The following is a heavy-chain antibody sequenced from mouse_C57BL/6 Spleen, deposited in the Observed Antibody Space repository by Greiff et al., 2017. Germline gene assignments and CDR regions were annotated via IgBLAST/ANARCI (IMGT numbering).Heavy chain of an antibody. D-gene: IGHD1-1*01. CDR2: IDPNSGGT. V-gene: IGHV1-72*01. CDR1: GYTFTSYW. CDR3: ASDTAVEGYWYFEV. Sequence: VQLQQPGAELVKPGASVKLSCKASGYTFTSYWMHWVKQRPGRGLEWIGRIDPNSGGTKYNEKFKSKATLTVDKPSSTAYMQLSSRTSDDSAVYYFASDTAVEGYWYFEVWGTGTTFTVSS. J-gene: IGHJ1*03.